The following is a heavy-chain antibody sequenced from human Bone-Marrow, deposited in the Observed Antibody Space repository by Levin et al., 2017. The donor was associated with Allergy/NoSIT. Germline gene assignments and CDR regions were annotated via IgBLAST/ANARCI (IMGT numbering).Heavy chain of an antibody. CDR3: ARPQSSNWAAPPDY. V-gene: IGHV1-2*02. J-gene: IGHJ4*02. D-gene: IGHD7-27*01. CDR2: INPRSGDT. Sequence: ASVKVSCKASGYPFSAYYMHWVRQAPGQGLEWMGWINPRSGDTWSAQKFQGRVTMSRDTSISTVYMQLIGLRSDDTAVYFWARPQSSNWAAPPDYWGRGTLVSVSS. CDR1: GYPFSAYY.